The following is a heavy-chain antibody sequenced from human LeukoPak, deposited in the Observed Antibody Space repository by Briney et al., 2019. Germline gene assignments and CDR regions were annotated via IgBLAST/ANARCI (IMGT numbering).Heavy chain of an antibody. V-gene: IGHV2-70*11. Sequence: SGPALVKPTQTLTLTCTFSGFSLTASGMCVSWIRQPPGKALEWLARIDWDDDKYYSTSLKTRLTISKGTSKNQVVLTMTNMDPVDTATYYCARDYYYYMDVWGKGTTVTVSS. CDR3: ARDYYYYMDV. CDR1: GFSLTASGMC. J-gene: IGHJ6*03. CDR2: IDWDDDK.